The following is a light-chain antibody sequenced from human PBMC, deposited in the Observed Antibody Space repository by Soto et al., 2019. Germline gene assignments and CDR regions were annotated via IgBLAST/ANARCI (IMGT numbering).Light chain of an antibody. CDR2: DAT. J-gene: IGKJ1*01. CDR1: QTISSW. V-gene: IGKV1-5*01. CDR3: QQFAKSST. Sequence: DIQMTQSPSTLSGSVGDRVTITCRASQTISSWLAWYQQKRGRAPSLLIFDATTLHSGVPSRFSGGGSGTEFTLTINGLQPDDFATYYCQQFAKSSTFGQGTKVDIK.